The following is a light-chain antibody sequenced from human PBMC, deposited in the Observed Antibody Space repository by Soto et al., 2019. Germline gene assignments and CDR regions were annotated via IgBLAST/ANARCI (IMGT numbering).Light chain of an antibody. CDR1: SSDVGGYKY. CDR2: EVS. Sequence: QSALTQPASVSGSPGQSITISCTGTSSDVGGYKYVSWHQQHPGEVPKLIIYEVSNRPSGVSNRFSGSKSGNTASLTISGLQAEDEADYYCSSYRSSSTLYVFGTGTKATV. J-gene: IGLJ1*01. V-gene: IGLV2-14*01. CDR3: SSYRSSSTLYV.